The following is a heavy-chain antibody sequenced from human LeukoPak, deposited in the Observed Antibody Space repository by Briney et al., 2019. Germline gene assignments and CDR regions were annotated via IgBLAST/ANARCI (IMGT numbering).Heavy chain of an antibody. CDR2: ISYDGSNK. D-gene: IGHD6-13*01. J-gene: IGHJ4*02. CDR1: GFTFSSYG. V-gene: IGHV3-30*18. CDR3: AKDPASSSWFY. Sequence: GGSLRLSCAASGFTFSSYGMHWVRQAPGKGLEWVAVISYDGSNKYYADSVKGRFTISRDNSKNTLYPQMNSLRAEDTAVYYCAKDPASSSWFYWGQGTLVTVSS.